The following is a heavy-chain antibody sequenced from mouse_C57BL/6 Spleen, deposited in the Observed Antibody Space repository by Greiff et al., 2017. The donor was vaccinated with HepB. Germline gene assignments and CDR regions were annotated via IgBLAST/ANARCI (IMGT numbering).Heavy chain of an antibody. CDR2: ISSGGDYI. CDR3: TRVHDYDDYYFDD. CDR1: GFTFSSYA. V-gene: IGHV5-9-1*02. D-gene: IGHD2-4*01. J-gene: IGHJ2*01. Sequence: EVMLVESGEGLVKPGGSLKLSCAASGFTFSSYAMSWVRQTPEKRLEWVAYISSGGDYIYYADTVKGRFTLSRDNARNTLYLQMSSLKSEDTAMYYCTRVHDYDDYYFDDWGQGTTLTVAS.